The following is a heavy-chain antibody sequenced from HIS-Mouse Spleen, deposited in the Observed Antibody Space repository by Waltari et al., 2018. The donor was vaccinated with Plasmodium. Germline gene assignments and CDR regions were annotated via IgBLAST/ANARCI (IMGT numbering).Heavy chain of an antibody. D-gene: IGHD2-15*01. Sequence: QVQLQQWGAGLLKPSETLSLTCAVYGGSFSGYYWSWIRQPPGRGLEWIGEINHSGSTNYNPALKSRVTISVDTSKNQFSRKLISVTAADTAVYYGARGVGYCSGGSCDHYFDYWGQGTLVTVSS. CDR2: INHSGST. J-gene: IGHJ4*02. V-gene: IGHV4-34*01. CDR1: GGSFSGYY. CDR3: ARGVGYCSGGSCDHYFDY.